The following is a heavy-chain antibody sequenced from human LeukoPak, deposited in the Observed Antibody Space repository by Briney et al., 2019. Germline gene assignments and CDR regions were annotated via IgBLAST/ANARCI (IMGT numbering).Heavy chain of an antibody. V-gene: IGHV1-18*01. J-gene: IGHJ5*02. Sequence: ASVEVSCKASGYTFTSYGISWVRQAPGQGLEWMGWISAYNGNTNYAQKLQGRVTMTTDTSTSTAYMELRSLRSDDTAAYYCARGSVTIFGVNWFDPWGQGTLVTVSS. D-gene: IGHD3-3*01. CDR3: ARGSVTIFGVNWFDP. CDR2: ISAYNGNT. CDR1: GYTFTSYG.